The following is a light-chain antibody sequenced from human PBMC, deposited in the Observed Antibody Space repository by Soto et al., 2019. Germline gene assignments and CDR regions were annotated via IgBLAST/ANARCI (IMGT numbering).Light chain of an antibody. J-gene: IGLJ3*02. CDR3: CSYAGSFTWV. CDR2: DVS. Sequence: QSALTQPRSVSESPGQSVTISCSGTSGDVGGYKYVSWYQQHPGKAPKLMIYDVSKRPSGVTDRFSGSKSGNTASLTISGLQSEDEADYYCCSYAGSFTWVFGGGTKVTVL. V-gene: IGLV2-11*01. CDR1: SGDVGGYKY.